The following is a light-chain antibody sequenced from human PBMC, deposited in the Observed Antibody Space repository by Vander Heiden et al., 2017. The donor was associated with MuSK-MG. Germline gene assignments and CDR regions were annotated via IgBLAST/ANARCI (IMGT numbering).Light chain of an antibody. CDR1: QSISSY. V-gene: IGKV1-39*01. CDR2: AAS. Sequence: DIQMTQSPSSLSASVGDRVTITCRASQSISSYLNWYQHKPGKAPKLLIFAASSLQSGVPSRFSGSGSGTDFSLTISRLQPEDFATYYCQQSDSTPITFGGGTKVEIK. CDR3: QQSDSTPIT. J-gene: IGKJ4*01.